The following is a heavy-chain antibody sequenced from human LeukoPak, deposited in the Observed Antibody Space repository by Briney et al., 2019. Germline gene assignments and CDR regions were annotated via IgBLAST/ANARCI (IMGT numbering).Heavy chain of an antibody. CDR3: ARSLDYNYYYYGMDV. D-gene: IGHD4-11*01. J-gene: IGHJ6*02. CDR2: IDWDDDK. CDR1: GFSLSTSGMC. V-gene: IGHV2-70*11. Sequence: SGPTLVNPTQTLTLTCTFSGFSLSTSGMCVSWIRQPPGKALEWLARIDWDDDKYYSTSLKTRLTISKDTSKNQVVLTMTNMDPVDTATYYCARSLDYNYYYYGMDVWGQGTTVTVSS.